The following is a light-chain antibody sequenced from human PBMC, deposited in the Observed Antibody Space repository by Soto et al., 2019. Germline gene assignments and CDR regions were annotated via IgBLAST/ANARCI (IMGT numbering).Light chain of an antibody. V-gene: IGKV3-15*01. J-gene: IGKJ5*01. CDR2: GAS. CDR1: QSVSNN. Sequence: VIPQSPATLSLFAGQTATLSCRASQSVSNNLAWYQQKSGQSPRLLIYGASTRATGIPARFSGSGSETDFTLTISSLQSEGFAVYYGQQRSKWPPEITFGQGTRLEIK. CDR3: QQRSKWPPEIT.